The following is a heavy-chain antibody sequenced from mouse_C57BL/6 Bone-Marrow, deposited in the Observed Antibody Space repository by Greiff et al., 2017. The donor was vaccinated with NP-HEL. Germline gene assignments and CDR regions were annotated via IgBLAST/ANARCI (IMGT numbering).Heavy chain of an antibody. Sequence: QVQLQQSGAELVRPGASVTLSCKASGYTFTDYEMHWVKQTPVPGLEWIGAIDPETGGTAYNQKFKGKAILTADKSSSTAYMELRSLTSEDSAVYYCTRRDYYWGQGTTLTVSS. J-gene: IGHJ2*01. CDR2: IDPETGGT. V-gene: IGHV1-15*01. CDR1: GYTFTDYE. CDR3: TRRDYY.